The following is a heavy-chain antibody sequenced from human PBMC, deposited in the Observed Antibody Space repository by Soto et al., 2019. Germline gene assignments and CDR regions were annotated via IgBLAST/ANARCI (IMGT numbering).Heavy chain of an antibody. J-gene: IGHJ4*02. CDR2: ISSSSSTI. Sequence: GGSLRLSCAASGFTFSSYSMNWVRQAPGKGLEWVSYISSSSSTIYYADSVKGRFTISRDNAKNSLYLQISSLRAEDTAVYYCARDFGGGSSYWGQGTLVTVSS. V-gene: IGHV3-48*01. D-gene: IGHD2-15*01. CDR1: GFTFSSYS. CDR3: ARDFGGGSSY.